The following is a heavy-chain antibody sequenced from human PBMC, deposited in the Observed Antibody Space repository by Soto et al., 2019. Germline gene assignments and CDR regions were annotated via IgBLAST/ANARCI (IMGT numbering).Heavy chain of an antibody. V-gene: IGHV4-59*01. CDR1: GVSISSYY. CDR3: ARERYSSSSCYFDY. Sequence: PSETLSLTCTVSGVSISSYYWSWIRQPPGKGLEWIGYIYYSGSTNYNPSLKSRVTISVDTSKNQFSLKLSSVTAADTAVYYCARERYSSSSCYFDYWGQGTLVTVS. CDR2: IYYSGST. J-gene: IGHJ4*02. D-gene: IGHD6-6*01.